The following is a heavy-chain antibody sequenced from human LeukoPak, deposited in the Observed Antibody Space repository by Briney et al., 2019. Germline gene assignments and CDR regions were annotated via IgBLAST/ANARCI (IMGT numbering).Heavy chain of an antibody. CDR1: GSTLSDLS. CDR2: SDPEDGET. Sequence: ASVKVFCKVSGSTLSDLSIHWVRQAPGKGLEYVGGSDPEDGETFHAQNFQGRVTMTEDTATDTAYMELSGLRSEDTALYYCVTDRARLFWYFDVWGRGTLVTVSS. J-gene: IGHJ2*01. CDR3: VTDRARLFWYFDV. V-gene: IGHV1-24*01. D-gene: IGHD2-21*02.